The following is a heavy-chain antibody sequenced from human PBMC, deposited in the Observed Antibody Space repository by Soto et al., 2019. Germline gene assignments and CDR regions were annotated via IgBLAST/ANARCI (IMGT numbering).Heavy chain of an antibody. CDR2: IIPILGIA. V-gene: IGHV1-69*02. Sequence: QVQLVQSGAEVKKPGSSVKVSCKASGGTFSSYTISWVRQAPGQGLEWMGRIIPILGIANYAQKFQGRVTITAVKFTNTAYMELSSLRSEDTAMCYSGIPGGASWERVDYWGQGTLVTVSS. J-gene: IGHJ4*02. CDR3: GIPGGASWERVDY. CDR1: GGTFSSYT. D-gene: IGHD1-26*01.